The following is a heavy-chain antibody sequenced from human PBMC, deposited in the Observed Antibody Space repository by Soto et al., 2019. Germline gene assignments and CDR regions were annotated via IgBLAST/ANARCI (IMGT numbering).Heavy chain of an antibody. D-gene: IGHD3-9*01. Sequence: QPQLQESGPGLVKPSETLSLTCIVSGGSISSPSYNWGWIRRPPGKGPEWIGTFYYRGSPYYNPSLSGRVSISGDTSQNQFSLRLSSVTAADTAVYYCARQKRNFRPEHSYYFDYWGQGNLVTVSS. CDR2: FYYRGSP. V-gene: IGHV4-39*01. J-gene: IGHJ4*02. CDR1: GGSISSPSYN. CDR3: ARQKRNFRPEHSYYFDY.